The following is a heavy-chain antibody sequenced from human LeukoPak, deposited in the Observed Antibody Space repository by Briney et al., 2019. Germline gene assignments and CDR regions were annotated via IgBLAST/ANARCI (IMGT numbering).Heavy chain of an antibody. Sequence: PSETLSLTCAVYGGSFSGYYWSWIRQLPGKGLEWIGEINHSGSTNYNPSLKSRVTISVDTSKNQFSLKLSSVTAADTAVYYCARRKSSSWYRAGAFDIWGQGTMVTVSS. CDR2: INHSGST. CDR1: GGSFSGYY. CDR3: ARRKSSSWYRAGAFDI. D-gene: IGHD6-13*01. V-gene: IGHV4-34*01. J-gene: IGHJ3*02.